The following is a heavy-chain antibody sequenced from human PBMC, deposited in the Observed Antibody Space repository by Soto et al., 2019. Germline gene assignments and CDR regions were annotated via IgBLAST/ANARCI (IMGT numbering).Heavy chain of an antibody. CDR2: IYYSGST. CDR3: ARGYSSGWQDAFDI. CDR1: GGSISSYY. Sequence: QVQLQESGPGLVKPSETLSLTCTVSGGSISSYYWSWIRQPPGKGLEWIGYIYYSGSTNYNPSLKRLVTISVDTSKNQFSLKLSSVTAADTAVYYCARGYSSGWQDAFDIWGQGTMVTVSS. D-gene: IGHD6-19*01. V-gene: IGHV4-59*01. J-gene: IGHJ3*02.